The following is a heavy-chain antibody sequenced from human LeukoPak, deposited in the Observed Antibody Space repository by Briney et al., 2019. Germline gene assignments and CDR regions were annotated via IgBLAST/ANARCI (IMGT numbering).Heavy chain of an antibody. CDR3: ARDGYDREGWFDP. CDR2: INPNSGGT. Sequence: ASVKVSCKASGYTFTGYYMHWVRQAPGQGLEWMGWINPNSGGTKYAQKFQGRVTMTRDTSISTAYMELSRLRSDDTAVYYCARDGYDREGWFDPWGQGTLVTVSS. D-gene: IGHD5-12*01. V-gene: IGHV1-2*02. J-gene: IGHJ5*02. CDR1: GYTFTGYY.